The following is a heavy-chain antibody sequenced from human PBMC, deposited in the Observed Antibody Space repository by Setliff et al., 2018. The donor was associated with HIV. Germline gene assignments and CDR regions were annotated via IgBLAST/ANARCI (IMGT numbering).Heavy chain of an antibody. CDR2: ISSSSTTI. CDR1: GFTFSSYS. V-gene: IGHV3-48*01. CDR3: ATRFDY. J-gene: IGHJ4*02. Sequence: GESLKISCAASGFTFSSYSMNWVRQAPGKGLEWVSYISSSSTTIYYADSVKGRFTISRDNAKNSLYLQMNSLRAEDTAVYYCATRFDYWGQGTLVTVSS.